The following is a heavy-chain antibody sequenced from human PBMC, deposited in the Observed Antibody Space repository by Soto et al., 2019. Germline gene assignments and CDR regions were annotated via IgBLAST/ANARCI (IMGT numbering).Heavy chain of an antibody. Sequence: QVQLVESGGGVVQPGRSLRLSCAASGFTFSSYAMHWVRQAPGKGLEWVAVISYDGSNKYYADSVKGRFTISRDNSKNTLYLQMNSLRAEDTAVYYCARDREETAPTYYCYYGMDVWGQGTTVTVSS. CDR2: ISYDGSNK. CDR1: GFTFSSYA. CDR3: ARDREETAPTYYCYYGMDV. D-gene: IGHD2-21*02. J-gene: IGHJ6*02. V-gene: IGHV3-30-3*01.